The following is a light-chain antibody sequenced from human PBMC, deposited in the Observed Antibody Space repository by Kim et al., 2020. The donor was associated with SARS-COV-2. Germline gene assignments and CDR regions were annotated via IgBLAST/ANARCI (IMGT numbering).Light chain of an antibody. CDR3: QAWDSSSEWV. J-gene: IGLJ3*02. Sequence: SPGQTATITCSGRKLGDKFAFWYQQRPGQSPRLVIYRDDQRPSGIPERFSGSNSEKTATLTITGTQALDEAVYYCQAWDSSSEWVFGGGTQLTVL. CDR2: RDD. CDR1: KLGDKF. V-gene: IGLV3-1*01.